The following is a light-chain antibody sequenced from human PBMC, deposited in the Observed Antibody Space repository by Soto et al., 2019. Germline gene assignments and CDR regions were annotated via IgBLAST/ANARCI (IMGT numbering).Light chain of an antibody. CDR3: QQWRT. V-gene: IGKV3-11*01. CDR1: QSVSSY. Sequence: EIVLTQSPATLSWSPGERATLSCRASQSVSSYLAWYQQKPGQAPRLLIYDASNRATGIPARFSGSGSGTDFTLTISSIEPEDFAVYYCQQWRTFGLGPKVDIK. CDR2: DAS. J-gene: IGKJ3*01.